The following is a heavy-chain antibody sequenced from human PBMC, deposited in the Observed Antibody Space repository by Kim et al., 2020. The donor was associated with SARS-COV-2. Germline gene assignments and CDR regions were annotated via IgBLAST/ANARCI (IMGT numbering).Heavy chain of an antibody. CDR1: GGSISSSSYY. D-gene: IGHD4-17*01. CDR2: IYYSGNT. J-gene: IGHJ6*02. CDR3: ATGDYVLGMDI. Sequence: SETLSLTCAVSGGSISSSSYYWGWIRQPPGKGLEWIGNIYYSGNTYYNPSLKSRVTISVDTSKNQFSLKLSSVTAADTAVYYCATGDYVLGMDIWGQGTTVIVSS. V-gene: IGHV4-39*01.